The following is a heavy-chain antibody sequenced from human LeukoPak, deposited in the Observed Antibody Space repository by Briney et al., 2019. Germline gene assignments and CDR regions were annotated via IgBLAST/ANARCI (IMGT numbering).Heavy chain of an antibody. D-gene: IGHD6-19*01. Sequence: GRSLRLSCSASGFTFDDYAMHWVRQAPGKGLEWVSGISWNSGSIGYADSVKGRFTISRDNAKNSLYLQMNSLRAEDTALYYCAKDRHQWLPGYYFDYWGQGTLVTVSS. J-gene: IGHJ4*02. CDR3: AKDRHQWLPGYYFDY. CDR1: GFTFDDYA. CDR2: ISWNSGSI. V-gene: IGHV3-9*01.